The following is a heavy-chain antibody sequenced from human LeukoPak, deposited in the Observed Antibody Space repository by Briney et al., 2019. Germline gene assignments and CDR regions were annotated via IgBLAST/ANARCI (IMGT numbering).Heavy chain of an antibody. CDR3: ARDPFGIAAAPDYYYYMDV. CDR2: IYTSGST. J-gene: IGHJ6*03. Sequence: SETLSLTCTVSGGSISSGSYYWSWLRQPAGKGLEWIGRIYTSGSTNYNPSLKSRVTISVDTSKNQFSLKLSSVTAADTAVYYCARDPFGIAAAPDYYYYMDVRGKGTTVTVSS. V-gene: IGHV4-61*02. CDR1: GGSISSGSYY. D-gene: IGHD6-13*01.